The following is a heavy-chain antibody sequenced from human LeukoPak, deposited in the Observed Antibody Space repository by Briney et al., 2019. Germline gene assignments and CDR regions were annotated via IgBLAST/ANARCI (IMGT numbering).Heavy chain of an antibody. CDR1: GGPFSGYY. CDR3: ARPRATMVRGSFDY. J-gene: IGHJ4*02. Sequence: PSETLSLTCAVYGGPFSGYYWSWVRQPPGKGLEWIGEINHSGSTNYNPSLKSRVTISVDTSKNQFSLKLSSVTAADTAVYYCARPRATMVRGSFDYWGQGTLVTVSS. CDR2: INHSGST. D-gene: IGHD3-10*01. V-gene: IGHV4-34*01.